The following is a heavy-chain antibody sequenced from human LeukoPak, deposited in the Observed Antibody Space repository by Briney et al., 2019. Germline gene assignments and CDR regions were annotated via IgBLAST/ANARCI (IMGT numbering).Heavy chain of an antibody. CDR1: GFTFSSYS. Sequence: GGSLRLSCAASGFTFSSYSMNWVRQAPGKGLEWVSSISSSSSYIYYADSVKGRFTISRDNAKNSLYLQMNSLRAEDTAVYYCARVYFRAGYSHAWFDPWGQGTLVTVSS. CDR2: ISSSSSYI. D-gene: IGHD5-18*01. CDR3: ARVYFRAGYSHAWFDP. V-gene: IGHV3-21*01. J-gene: IGHJ5*02.